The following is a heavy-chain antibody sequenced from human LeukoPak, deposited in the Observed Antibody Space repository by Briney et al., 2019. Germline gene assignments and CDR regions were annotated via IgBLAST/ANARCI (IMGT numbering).Heavy chain of an antibody. J-gene: IGHJ4*02. D-gene: IGHD6-19*01. CDR1: GFTFSSYA. CDR3: AKDRSSGWYNLGFFDY. CDR2: ISGSGGST. Sequence: GGSLRLSCAASGFTFSSYAMSWVRQAPGKGLEWVSAISGSGGSTYYADSVKGRFTISRDNSKNTLYLQMNSLRAEDTAVYYCAKDRSSGWYNLGFFDYWGQGTLVTVSS. V-gene: IGHV3-23*01.